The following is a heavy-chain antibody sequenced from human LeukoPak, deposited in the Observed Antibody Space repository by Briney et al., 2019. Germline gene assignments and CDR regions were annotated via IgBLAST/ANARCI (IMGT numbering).Heavy chain of an antibody. CDR2: INPSGGST. CDR1: GYTFTSYY. D-gene: IGHD3-22*01. CDR3: ARLHPRYDSSGYYYDGSYYFDY. V-gene: IGHV1-46*01. J-gene: IGHJ4*02. Sequence: ASVKVSCKASGYTFTSYYMHWVRQAPGQGLEWMGIINPSGGSTSYAQKFQGRVTMTRDTSTSTVYMELSSLRSEDTAVYYCARLHPRYDSSGYYYDGSYYFDYWGQGTLVTVSS.